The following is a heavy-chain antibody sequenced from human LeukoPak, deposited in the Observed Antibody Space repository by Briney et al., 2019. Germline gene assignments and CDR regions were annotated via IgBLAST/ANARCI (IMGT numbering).Heavy chain of an antibody. CDR2: ISSSSSYI. CDR1: GFTFSSYS. V-gene: IGHV3-21*01. Sequence: GGTLRLSCAASGFTFSSYSMNWVRQAPGKGLEWVSFISSSSSYIYYADSVKGRFTISRDNAKNSLYLQMDSLRAEDTAVYYCARDLRSSGYYAFDYWGQGTLVTVSS. J-gene: IGHJ4*02. D-gene: IGHD3-22*01. CDR3: ARDLRSSGYYAFDY.